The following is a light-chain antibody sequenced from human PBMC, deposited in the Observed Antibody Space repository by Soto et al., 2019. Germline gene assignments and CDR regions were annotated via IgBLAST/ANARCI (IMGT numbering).Light chain of an antibody. CDR1: QTVRNNY. CDR2: DAS. V-gene: IGKV3-20*01. J-gene: IGKJ1*01. Sequence: EAVSTQSPCTVSLSPGERATLPCRASQTVRNNYLAWYQQKPGQAPRLLIYDASSRATGIPDRFSGSGSGTDFTLTISRLEPEDFAVYYCQQYGTSPRTLGQGTKVDIK. CDR3: QQYGTSPRT.